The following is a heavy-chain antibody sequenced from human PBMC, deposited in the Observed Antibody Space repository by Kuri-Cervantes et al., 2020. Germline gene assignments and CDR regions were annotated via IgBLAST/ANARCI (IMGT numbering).Heavy chain of an antibody. Sequence: ASVKVSCKASGYTFTGYYMHWVRQAPGQGLEWMGWINPNSGGTDYAQKYRGRVTMTTDTSTSTAYMELRSLKADDTAVYFCARDGDYYDSSGYFSIWGQGTLVTVSS. CDR2: INPNSGGT. J-gene: IGHJ4*02. CDR3: ARDGDYYDSSGYFSI. V-gene: IGHV1-2*02. CDR1: GYTFTGYY. D-gene: IGHD3-22*01.